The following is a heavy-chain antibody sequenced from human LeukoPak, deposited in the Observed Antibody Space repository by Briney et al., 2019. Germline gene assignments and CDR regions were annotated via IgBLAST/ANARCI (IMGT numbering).Heavy chain of an antibody. Sequence: AGGSLRLSCAASGFTFNNYAMSWVRQAPGKGLEWVSSISGTSGSTYYANSVKGRFTISRDNSKNALSLQMNSLRAEDTAVYYCAKGDLKDGGLDYFSDWGQGTLVTVSS. CDR2: ISGTSGST. CDR3: AKGDLKDGGLDYFSD. D-gene: IGHD2-15*01. J-gene: IGHJ4*02. V-gene: IGHV3-23*01. CDR1: GFTFNNYA.